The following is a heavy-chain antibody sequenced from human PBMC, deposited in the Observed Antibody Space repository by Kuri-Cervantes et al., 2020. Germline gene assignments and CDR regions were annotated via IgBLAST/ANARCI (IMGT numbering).Heavy chain of an antibody. CDR2: ISYDGSNK. J-gene: IGHJ6*02. CDR1: GFTFSSYA. V-gene: IGHV3-30*14. CDR3: AYYYYGMDV. Sequence: GGSLRLSCAASGFTFSSYAMHWVRQAPGEGLEWVAAISYDGSNKCYADSVKGRFTISRDNSKNTLYLQMNSLRAEDTAVYYCAYYYYGMDVWGQGTTVTVSS.